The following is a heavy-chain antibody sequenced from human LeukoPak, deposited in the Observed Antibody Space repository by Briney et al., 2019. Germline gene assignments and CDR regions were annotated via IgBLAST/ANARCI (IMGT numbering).Heavy chain of an antibody. CDR1: GGSFSGYY. CDR2: INHSGST. CDR3: AGRRLRNAFDI. Sequence: PSETLSLTCAVYGGSFSGYYWSWIRQPPGKGLEWIGEINHSGSTNYNPSLKSRVTISVDTSKNQFSLKLSSVTAADTAVYYCAGRRLRNAFDIWGQGTMVTVSS. J-gene: IGHJ3*02. V-gene: IGHV4-34*01.